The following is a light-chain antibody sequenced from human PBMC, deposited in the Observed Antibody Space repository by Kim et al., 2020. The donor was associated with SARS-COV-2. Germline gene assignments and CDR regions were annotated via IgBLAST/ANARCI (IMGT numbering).Light chain of an antibody. CDR3: QQSSNSPIT. V-gene: IGKV3-11*01. CDR2: DAS. CDR1: TLSLND. Sequence: SPGAYAAISTSAATLSLNDSSPFYQHPATLAPRLLIDDASNRATGIPARCSGSGSGTDFTLTISSLEPEDFAVYYCQQSSNSPITFGQGTRLEIK. J-gene: IGKJ5*01.